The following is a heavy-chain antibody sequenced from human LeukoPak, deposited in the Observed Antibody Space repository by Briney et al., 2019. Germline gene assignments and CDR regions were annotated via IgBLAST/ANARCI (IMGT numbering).Heavy chain of an antibody. J-gene: IGHJ4*02. CDR1: GFTVSSNY. V-gene: IGHV3-53*04. CDR3: ARGIVGVY. CDR2: FYSGGST. Sequence: PGGSLRLSCAASGFTVSSNYMSWVRQAPGKGLEWVSVFYSGGSTYYADSVKGRFTISRHNSKNTLYLQMSSLGAEDTAVYYCARGIVGVYWGQGTLVTVSS. D-gene: IGHD1-26*01.